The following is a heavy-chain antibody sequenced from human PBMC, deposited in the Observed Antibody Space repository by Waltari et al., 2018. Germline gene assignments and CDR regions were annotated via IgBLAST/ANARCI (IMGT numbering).Heavy chain of an antibody. CDR2: ISISGDTT. CDR3: RLLLVGATEEGYFDS. D-gene: IGHD1-26*01. V-gene: IGHV3-48*04. J-gene: IGHJ4*02. Sequence: EVQLVESGGDLVQPGGSLRLSCAASGLTFSDNSMQWVRQAPGKGPEWIAYISISGDTTFYADAVRGRFTISRDNAKSSVYLQRSSLRAEDTAVYYCRLLLVGATEEGYFDSWGQGTLVTVSS. CDR1: GLTFSDNS.